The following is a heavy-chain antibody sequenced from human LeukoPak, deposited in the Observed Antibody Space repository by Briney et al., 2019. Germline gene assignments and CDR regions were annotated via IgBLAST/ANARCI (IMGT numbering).Heavy chain of an antibody. CDR1: GFTLSNYE. CDR3: AREVDHFDSSGNYPDVFDY. Sequence: GGSLRLSCAASGFTLSNYEMNWVRQAPGKGMEWVSYITSSGHIIYYADSVKGQFTISRDNAKNSLYLQMNSLRAEDTAVYYCAREVDHFDSSGNYPDVFDYWGQGTLVTVSS. CDR2: ITSSGHII. V-gene: IGHV3-48*03. J-gene: IGHJ4*02. D-gene: IGHD3-22*01.